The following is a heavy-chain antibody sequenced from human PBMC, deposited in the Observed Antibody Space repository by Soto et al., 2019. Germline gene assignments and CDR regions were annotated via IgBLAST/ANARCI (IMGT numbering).Heavy chain of an antibody. V-gene: IGHV2-26*01. CDR3: ARIKSIAAAGNRVGQMYYFDY. Sequence: QVTLKESGPVLVKPTETLTLTCTVSGFSLSNARMGVSWIRQPPGKALERLAHIFSNDEKSYSTSLKSRLTISEDTSKSQVVLTMTNMDPVETATYYCARIKSIAAAGNRVGQMYYFDYWGQGTLVTVSS. CDR1: GFSLSNARMG. D-gene: IGHD6-13*01. J-gene: IGHJ4*02. CDR2: IFSNDEK.